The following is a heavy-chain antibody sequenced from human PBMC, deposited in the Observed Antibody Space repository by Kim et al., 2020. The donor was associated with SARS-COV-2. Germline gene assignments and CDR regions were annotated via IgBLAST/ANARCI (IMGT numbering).Heavy chain of an antibody. CDR3: ARGSRTLTFDY. V-gene: IGHV4-4*07. CDR2: T. J-gene: IGHJ4*02. Sequence: TNYHPSLTSRVTMSVATSKNQFSLQLSSVTAADTAVYYCARGSRTLTFDYWGQGTLVTVSS. D-gene: IGHD2-2*01.